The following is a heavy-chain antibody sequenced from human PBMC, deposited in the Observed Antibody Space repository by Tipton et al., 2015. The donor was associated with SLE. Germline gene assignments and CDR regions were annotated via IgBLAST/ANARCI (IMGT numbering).Heavy chain of an antibody. D-gene: IGHD3-3*01. J-gene: IGHJ6*03. V-gene: IGHV4-31*03. CDR2: IYYSGST. CDR3: ARGCDFWSGPTSNYYFYYYMDV. Sequence: TLSLTCTVSGGSISSGGYYWSWIRQHPGKGLEWIGYIYYSGSTYYNPSLKSRVTISVDTSKNQFSLKLSSVTAADSAVYYCARGCDFWSGPTSNYYFYYYMDVWGKGSTVTVSS. CDR1: GGSISSGGYY.